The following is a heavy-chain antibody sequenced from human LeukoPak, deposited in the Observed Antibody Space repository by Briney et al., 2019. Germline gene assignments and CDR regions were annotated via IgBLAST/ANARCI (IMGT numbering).Heavy chain of an antibody. Sequence: SETLSLTCAVYGGSFSSYYWGWIRQPPGKGLEWIGSIYYSGSTYYNPSLKSRVTISVDTSKNQFSLKLSSVTAADTAVYYCARLVDTAMGYMDVWGQGTTVTVSS. CDR2: IYYSGST. D-gene: IGHD5-18*01. J-gene: IGHJ6*02. V-gene: IGHV4-39*01. CDR3: ARLVDTAMGYMDV. CDR1: GGSFSSYY.